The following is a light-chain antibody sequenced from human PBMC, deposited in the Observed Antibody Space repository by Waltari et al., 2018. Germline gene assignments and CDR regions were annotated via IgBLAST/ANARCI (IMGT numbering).Light chain of an antibody. Sequence: QSVLTQPPSVSGPPGQRLTIPCSGSGSNITSSYIYWYQKLAGSAPKRLIFENDQRPSGVPDRFSASKSGTSASLAINGLRSEDEALYYCATWDDSRSFFGGGTKLTVL. CDR3: ATWDDSRSF. J-gene: IGLJ2*01. CDR2: END. V-gene: IGLV1-47*01. CDR1: GSNITSSY.